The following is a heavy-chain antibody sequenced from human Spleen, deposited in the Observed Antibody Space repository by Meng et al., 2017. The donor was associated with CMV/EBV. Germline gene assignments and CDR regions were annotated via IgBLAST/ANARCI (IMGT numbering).Heavy chain of an antibody. D-gene: IGHD1-1*01. Sequence: GGSLRLSCTASGLTFSSYWMTWVRQAPGKGLEWVANINEDGSEQYYVDSMKGRFTISRDNAKNSLYLQMNSLRVEDTAVYYCVRDHWRDYDYWGQGTLVTVSS. CDR1: GLTFSSYW. J-gene: IGHJ4*02. CDR2: INEDGSEQ. V-gene: IGHV3-7*01. CDR3: VRDHWRDYDY.